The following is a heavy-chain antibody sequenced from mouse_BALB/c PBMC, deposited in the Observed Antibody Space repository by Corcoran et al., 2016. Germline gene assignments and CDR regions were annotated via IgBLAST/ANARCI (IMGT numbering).Heavy chain of an antibody. CDR2: ISCYNGAT. J-gene: IGHJ1*01. D-gene: IGHD4-1*01. CDR1: GYSFTGCY. V-gene: IGHV1S34*01. CDR3: ARPLTGMVWYSDV. Sequence: LVKTGASVKISCKASGYSFTGCYMHWVKQSHGKSLEWIGYISCYNGATSYNQKFKGKATFTVDTSSITAYMQFNSLTSEDSAVYYGARPLTGMVWYSDVWGGGTAVIVSS.